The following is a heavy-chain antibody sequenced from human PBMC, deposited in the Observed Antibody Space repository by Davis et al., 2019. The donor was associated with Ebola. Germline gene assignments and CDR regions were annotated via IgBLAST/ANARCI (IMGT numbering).Heavy chain of an antibody. D-gene: IGHD2-2*02. CDR3: ARHQGCSSTSCYMGNWFDP. CDR2: IWYDGSNK. Sequence: GESLKISCAASGFTFSSYGMHWVRQAPGKGLEWVAVIWYDGSNKYYADSVKGRFTISRDNSKNTLYLQMNSLRAEDTAVYYCARHQGCSSTSCYMGNWFDPWGQGTLVTVSS. J-gene: IGHJ5*02. V-gene: IGHV3-33*01. CDR1: GFTFSSYG.